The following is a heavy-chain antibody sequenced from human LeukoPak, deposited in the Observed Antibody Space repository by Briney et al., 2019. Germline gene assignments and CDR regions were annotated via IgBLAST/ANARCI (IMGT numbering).Heavy chain of an antibody. V-gene: IGHV3-20*04. D-gene: IGHD3-22*01. J-gene: IGHJ4*02. Sequence: GGSLRLSCAASGFSFYDYGLTWVRQAPGKGLEWVSGINWNGDSTDYADSVKGRFTTSRDSAKNSLYLQMNSLRAEDTALYYCARDLRVVITGSFDSWGQGTLVTVSS. CDR2: INWNGDST. CDR1: GFSFYDYG. CDR3: ARDLRVVITGSFDS.